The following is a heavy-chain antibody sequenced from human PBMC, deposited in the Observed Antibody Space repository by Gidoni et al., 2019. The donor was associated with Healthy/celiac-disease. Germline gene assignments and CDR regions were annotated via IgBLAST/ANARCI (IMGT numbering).Heavy chain of an antibody. CDR2: IYSGGST. D-gene: IGHD6-19*01. CDR1: GFTVSSNY. V-gene: IGHV3-53*01. CDR3: ARGWGSGWYGVDY. Sequence: EVQLVESGGGLIQPGGSLRLSCAAFGFTVSSNYMSWVRQAPGKGLEWVSVIYSGGSTYYADSVKGRFTISRDNSKNTLYLQMNSLRAEDTAVYYCARGWGSGWYGVDYWGQGTLVTVSS. J-gene: IGHJ4*02.